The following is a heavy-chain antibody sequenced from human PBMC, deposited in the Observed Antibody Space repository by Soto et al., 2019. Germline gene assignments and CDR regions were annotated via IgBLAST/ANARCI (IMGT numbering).Heavy chain of an antibody. D-gene: IGHD6-19*01. CDR2: ISCSGCST. CDR1: GFTFSSYA. V-gene: IGHV3-23*01. J-gene: IGHJ4*02. CDR3: AILSVLAPAVAGTSPFDY. Sequence: GGSLRLSCAASGFTFSSYAMSWVRQAPGKGLEWVSAISCSGCSTYYADSVKGRFTISKDNSKNTLYLQMNGLRAEDTSVYCCAILSVLAPAVAGTSPFDYWGQGTLVTVSS.